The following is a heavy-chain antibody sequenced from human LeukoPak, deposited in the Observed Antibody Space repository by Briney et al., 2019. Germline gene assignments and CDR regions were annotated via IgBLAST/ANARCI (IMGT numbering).Heavy chain of an antibody. CDR3: ARQGNWGLGNAFDI. J-gene: IGHJ3*02. D-gene: IGHD7-27*01. CDR2: TYYRSKWYN. V-gene: IGHV6-1*01. CDR1: GDXVSSNTAA. Sequence: SQSLSLTCAISGDXVSSNTAAWNRIRQSPSRGLERLGRTYYRSKWYNDYAVSVKSRITINPDSSKNQFSLQLNSVTAEDTAVYYCARQGNWGLGNAFDIWGQGTMVTVSS.